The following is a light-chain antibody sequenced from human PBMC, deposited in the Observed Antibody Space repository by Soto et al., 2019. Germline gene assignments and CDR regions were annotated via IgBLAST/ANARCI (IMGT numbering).Light chain of an antibody. CDR2: GAT. CDR1: QSVTNSY. CDR3: QQYGSSPWT. V-gene: IGKV3-20*01. J-gene: IGKJ1*01. Sequence: EIVLTQSPGTLSLSPGERATLSCRASQSVTNSYIAWYQQKPGQAPRLLIYGATSRATGIPDRFTGSGSGTEFTLTSTRLEPEDFAVYCCQQYGSSPWTFGQGTKVKIK.